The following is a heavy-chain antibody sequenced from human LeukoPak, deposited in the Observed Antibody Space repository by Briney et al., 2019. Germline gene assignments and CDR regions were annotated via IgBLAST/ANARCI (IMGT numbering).Heavy chain of an antibody. J-gene: IGHJ4*02. CDR1: GFTFSSYC. CDR3: ARAHGFDY. V-gene: IGHV3-21*01. Sequence: GGSLRLSCAASGFTFSSYCMDWVRQTPGKGLEWVSSISSSSSYIYYADSVKGRFTISRDNSKNTLYLQMNSLRAEDTAVYYCARAHGFDYWGQGTLVTVSS. D-gene: IGHD2-8*01. CDR2: ISSSSSYI.